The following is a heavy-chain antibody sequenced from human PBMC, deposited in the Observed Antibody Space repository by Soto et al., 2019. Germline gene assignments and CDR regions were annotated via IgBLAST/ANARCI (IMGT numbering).Heavy chain of an antibody. CDR3: AKLEHNSGGILEY. Sequence: GGSLRLSCAASGFTVSSNYMSWVRQAPGKGLEWVSVIYSGGSTYYAASVRGRFTISRDNSKNTLYLQMNSLRAEDTAVYYCAKLEHNSGGILEYWGQGTLVTVSS. CDR1: GFTVSSNY. D-gene: IGHD3-10*01. J-gene: IGHJ4*02. V-gene: IGHV3-53*01. CDR2: IYSGGST.